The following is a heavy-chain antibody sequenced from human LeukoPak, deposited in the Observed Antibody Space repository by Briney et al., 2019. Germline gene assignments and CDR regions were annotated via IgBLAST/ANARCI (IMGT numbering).Heavy chain of an antibody. J-gene: IGHJ6*03. CDR1: GYTFTIYG. V-gene: IGHV7-4-1*02. Sequence: ASVTVSFTASGYTFTIYGISWGRQAPGHGLECLGGINTNTGNPTYGQGFTGRFVFSFDTSVSTAYLEISSLKAEDTAIYYCARSRRVVVPSTLNSADDYYYYMDVWGKGTRSPSP. CDR3: ARSRRVVVPSTLNSADDYYYYMDV. CDR2: INTNTGNP. D-gene: IGHD2-15*01.